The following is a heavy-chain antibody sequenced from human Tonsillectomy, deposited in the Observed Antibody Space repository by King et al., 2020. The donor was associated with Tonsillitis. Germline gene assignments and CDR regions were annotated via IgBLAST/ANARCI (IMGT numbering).Heavy chain of an antibody. CDR2: IHPSGGST. V-gene: IGHV1-46*01. CDR1: GYTFTSYY. J-gene: IGHJ4*02. Sequence: QLVQSGAEVKKPGASVKVSCKASGYTFTSYYMHWVRQVPGQGLEWMGIIHPSGGSTSYAQKFQDRVTMTRDTSTSTVYMELSSLRTDETTVYYCARGGVGTTLYYFDYWGKGTLVTVSS. CDR3: ARGGVGTTLYYFDY. D-gene: IGHD1-26*01.